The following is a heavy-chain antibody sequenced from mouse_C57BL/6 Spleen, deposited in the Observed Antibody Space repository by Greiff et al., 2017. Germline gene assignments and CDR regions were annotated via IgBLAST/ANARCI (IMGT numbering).Heavy chain of an antibody. CDR3: ARGPLGDFDY. V-gene: IGHV1-55*01. Sequence: QVQLQQSGAELVKPGASVKMSRKASGYTFTSYWITWVKQRPGQGLEWIGDIYPGSGSTNYNEKFKSKATLTVDTSSSTAYMQLSSLTSEDSAVYYCARGPLGDFDYWGQGTTLTVSS. J-gene: IGHJ2*01. CDR2: IYPGSGST. D-gene: IGHD6-1*01. CDR1: GYTFTSYW.